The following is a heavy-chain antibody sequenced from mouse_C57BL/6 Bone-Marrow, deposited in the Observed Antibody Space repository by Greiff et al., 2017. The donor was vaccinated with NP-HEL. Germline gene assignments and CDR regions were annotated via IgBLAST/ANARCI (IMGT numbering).Heavy chain of an antibody. Sequence: EVKLQESGGGLVQPGGSLKLSCAASGFTFSDYGMAWVRQAPRKGPEWVAFISNLAYSIYYADTVTGRFTISRENAKNTLYLEMSSLRSEDTAMYYCARRGIYYDYDGAMDYWGQGTSVTVSS. CDR2: ISNLAYSI. CDR1: GFTFSDYG. V-gene: IGHV5-15*01. D-gene: IGHD2-4*01. J-gene: IGHJ4*01. CDR3: ARRGIYYDYDGAMDY.